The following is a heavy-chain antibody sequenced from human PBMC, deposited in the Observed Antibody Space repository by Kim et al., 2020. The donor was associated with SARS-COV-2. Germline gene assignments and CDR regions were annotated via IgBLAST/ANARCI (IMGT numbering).Heavy chain of an antibody. CDR1: NTAFSDQY. CDR2: ISNKREGYTT. D-gene: IGHD5-12*01. J-gene: IGHJ3*02. Sequence: GGSLRLSCVATNTAFSDQYMDWVRQGPGKGLQWVGRISNKREGYTTEYTESVRGRFTISRDDSKKSLYLQMDSLQADDTAVYFCTRGYSDGPVYAFDIWSPGTLVTVSS. CDR3: TRGYSDGPVYAFDI. V-gene: IGHV3-72*01.